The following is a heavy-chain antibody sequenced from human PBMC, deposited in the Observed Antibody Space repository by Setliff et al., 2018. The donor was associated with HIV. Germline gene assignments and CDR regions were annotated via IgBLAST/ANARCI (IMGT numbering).Heavy chain of an antibody. Sequence: SETLSLTCTVSGDSITNSMHYWSWIRQPPGKGLEFIGSIHYNDGKTYYNAALRSRVTISLDTSNNQFSLNLNSVTAADTAVYYCARGGPTVAFGLDVWGQGTTVTVSS. CDR1: GDSITNSMHY. D-gene: IGHD4-17*01. J-gene: IGHJ6*02. CDR2: IHYNDGKT. CDR3: ARGGPTVAFGLDV. V-gene: IGHV4-39*07.